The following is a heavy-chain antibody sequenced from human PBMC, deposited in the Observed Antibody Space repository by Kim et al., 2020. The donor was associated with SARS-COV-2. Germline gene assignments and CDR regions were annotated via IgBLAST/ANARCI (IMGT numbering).Heavy chain of an antibody. J-gene: IGHJ4*02. D-gene: IGHD6-19*01. CDR2: R. Sequence: RGYADAVKGRCTISRDNAKNTLYLQMNSLRAEDTAVYYCARGTPSSGPDYWGQGTLVTVSS. V-gene: IGHV3-74*01. CDR3: ARGTPSSGPDY.